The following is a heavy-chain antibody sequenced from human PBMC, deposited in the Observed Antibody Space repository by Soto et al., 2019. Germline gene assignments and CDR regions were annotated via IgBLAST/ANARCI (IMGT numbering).Heavy chain of an antibody. J-gene: IGHJ6*02. Sequence: QVQLQQSGPGLVKPSETLSLTCSVSSGPSSSHNWGWIRQPPGRGLEWIGYVYSTGGTSYNPSLKSRVTSSAATSTNHLSLTLTSVTAADTAVYYCVRQGIGNLRGLVDVWGQGPTVRVSS. CDR3: VRQGIGNLRGLVDV. CDR1: SGPSSSHN. V-gene: IGHV4-59*08. D-gene: IGHD1-1*01. CDR2: VYSTGGT.